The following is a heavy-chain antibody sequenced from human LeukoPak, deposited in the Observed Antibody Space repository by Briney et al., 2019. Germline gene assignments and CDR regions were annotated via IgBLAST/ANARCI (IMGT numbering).Heavy chain of an antibody. CDR2: IWYDGSNK. D-gene: IGHD4-23*01. CDR1: GFTFSSYG. J-gene: IGHJ5*02. CDR3: ARDGNYGGNSELSS. V-gene: IGHV3-33*01. Sequence: GGSLRLSCAASGFTFSSYGMHWVRQAPGKGLEWVAVIWYDGSNKYYADSVKGQFTISRDNSKNTLYLQMNSLGAEDTAVYYCARDGNYGGNSELSSWGQGTLVTVSS.